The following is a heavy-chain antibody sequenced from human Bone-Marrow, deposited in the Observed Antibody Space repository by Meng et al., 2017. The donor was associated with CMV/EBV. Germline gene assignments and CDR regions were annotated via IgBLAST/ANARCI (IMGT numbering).Heavy chain of an antibody. CDR3: AIHCSSTSCNYYYYGMDV. Sequence: GSLKISCAVSGFTVSSNYMSWVRQAPGKGLEWVSYISSSGSTIYYADSVKGRFTISRDNAKNSLYLQMNSLRAEDTAVYYCAIHCSSTSCNYYYYGMDVWGQGTTVTVSS. J-gene: IGHJ6*02. V-gene: IGHV3-11*04. CDR1: GFTVSSNY. CDR2: ISSSGSTI. D-gene: IGHD2-2*01.